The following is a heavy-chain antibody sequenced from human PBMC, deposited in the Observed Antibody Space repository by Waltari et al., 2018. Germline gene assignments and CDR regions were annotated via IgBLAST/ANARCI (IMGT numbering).Heavy chain of an antibody. CDR3: SRRLDA. CDR2: IKPDGSEK. J-gene: IGHJ6*02. Sequence: EVQLVESGGGLVQPGGSLRLPCAASGFTFSNEWMDWDRQAPGKGLEWVANIKPDGSEKYSVDSVKGRFTISRDNAKNSVYLQMNSLRVEDTAVYYCSRRLDAWGQGTTVTVSS. V-gene: IGHV3-7*03. CDR1: GFTFSNEW.